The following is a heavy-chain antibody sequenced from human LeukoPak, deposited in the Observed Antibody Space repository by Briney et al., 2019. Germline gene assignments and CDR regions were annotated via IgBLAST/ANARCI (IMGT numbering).Heavy chain of an antibody. V-gene: IGHV1-69*13. Sequence: GASVKVSCKASGYTFTSYDISWVRQAPGQGLELLGGIIPIFGTANYAQKFQGRVTITADESTSTAYMELSSLRSEDTAVYYCARARYDILTGYYPSNYFDYWGQGTLVTVSS. J-gene: IGHJ4*02. CDR1: GYTFTSYD. CDR2: IIPIFGTA. D-gene: IGHD3-9*01. CDR3: ARARYDILTGYYPSNYFDY.